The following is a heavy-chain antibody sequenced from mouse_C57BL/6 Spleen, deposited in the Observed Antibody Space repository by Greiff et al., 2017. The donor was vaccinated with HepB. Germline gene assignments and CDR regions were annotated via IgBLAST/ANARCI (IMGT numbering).Heavy chain of an antibody. CDR2: IYPSDSET. J-gene: IGHJ4*01. D-gene: IGHD1-1*01. V-gene: IGHV1-61*01. Sequence: QVQLQQPGAELVRPGSSVKLSCKASGYTFTSYWMDWVKQRPGQGLEWIGNIYPSDSETPYNQKFKDKATLTVDKSSSTAYMQLSSLTSEDSAVYYCAREGLITTVVATPYYYSMDYWGQGTSVTVSS. CDR3: AREGLITTVVATPYYYSMDY. CDR1: GYTFTSYW.